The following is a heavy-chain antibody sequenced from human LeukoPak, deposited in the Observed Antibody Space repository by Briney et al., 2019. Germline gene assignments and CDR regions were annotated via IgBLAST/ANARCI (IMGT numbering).Heavy chain of an antibody. V-gene: IGHV1-69*05. Sequence: ASVKVSCKASGGTFSSYAISWVRQAPGQGLEWMGGIIPIFGTANYAQKFQGRVTITTDESTSTAYMELSSLRSEDTAVYYCARVGFRRRQLEPYDWFDPWGQGTLVTVSS. D-gene: IGHD6-6*01. CDR1: GGTFSSYA. CDR3: ARVGFRRRQLEPYDWFDP. CDR2: IIPIFGTA. J-gene: IGHJ5*02.